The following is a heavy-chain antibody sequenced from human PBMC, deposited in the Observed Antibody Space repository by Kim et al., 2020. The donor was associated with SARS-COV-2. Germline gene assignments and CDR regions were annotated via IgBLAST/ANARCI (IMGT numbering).Heavy chain of an antibody. D-gene: IGHD3-10*01. J-gene: IGHJ2*01. V-gene: IGHV1-18*01. Sequence: YERKTQGRVTMTTDTSTSTAYMELRSLRSDDTAVYYCASGPLEVRGHFDLWGRGTLVTVSS. CDR3: ASGPLEVRGHFDL.